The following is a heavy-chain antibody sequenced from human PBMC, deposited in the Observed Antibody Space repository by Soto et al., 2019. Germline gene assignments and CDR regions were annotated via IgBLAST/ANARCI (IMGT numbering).Heavy chain of an antibody. Sequence: PSQTLSLTWAISGDSVAGNSAAWNWIRQSPSRGLEWLGRTYYRSRWYNDYAVSVKSRITITPDTSKNQFSLHLNSVTPEYTAVYYCVREFPYYVSRDSYLDYWGQGALVTVSS. D-gene: IGHD3-16*01. V-gene: IGHV6-1*01. CDR1: GDSVAGNSAA. CDR3: VREFPYYVSRDSYLDY. CDR2: TYYRSRWYN. J-gene: IGHJ4*02.